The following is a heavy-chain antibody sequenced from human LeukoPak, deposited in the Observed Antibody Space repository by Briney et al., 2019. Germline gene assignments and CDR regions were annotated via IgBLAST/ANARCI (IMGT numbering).Heavy chain of an antibody. CDR3: ARTWMYSNYF. CDR2: INQDGSEK. Sequence: GGSLRLSCTASGFIFSVYDMKWVRQAPGKGLEWVANINQDGSEKYYVDSVRGRFTISRDNAENSLYLQMNSLRAEDTAVYYCARTWMYSNYFRGQGTLVTVSS. D-gene: IGHD4-11*01. V-gene: IGHV3-7*03. CDR1: GFIFSVYD. J-gene: IGHJ4*02.